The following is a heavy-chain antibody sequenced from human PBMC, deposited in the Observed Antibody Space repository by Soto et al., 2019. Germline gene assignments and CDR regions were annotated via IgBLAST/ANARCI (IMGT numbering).Heavy chain of an antibody. Sequence: GGSLRLSCAASGFTFDDYGMSWVRQAPGKGLEWVSGINWNGGSTGYADSVKGRFTISRDKAKNSLYLQMNSLRAEDTALYHCAREGGFLEWLTYDAFDIWGQGTMVTVSS. J-gene: IGHJ3*02. V-gene: IGHV3-20*01. CDR3: AREGGFLEWLTYDAFDI. CDR1: GFTFDDYG. D-gene: IGHD3-3*01. CDR2: INWNGGST.